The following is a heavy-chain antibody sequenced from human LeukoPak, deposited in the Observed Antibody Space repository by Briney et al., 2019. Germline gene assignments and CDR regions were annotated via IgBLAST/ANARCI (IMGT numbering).Heavy chain of an antibody. D-gene: IGHD3-10*01. V-gene: IGHV3-33*08. Sequence: SGGSLRLSCAASGFTFSRYGMHWVRQAPGKGLEWVAVISFDGSDKYYADSVKGRFTISRDNSKNTLYLQMNSLKTEDTAVYYCTTRHYYGSGTYDYWGQGTLVTVSS. CDR3: TTRHYYGSGTYDY. CDR2: ISFDGSDK. CDR1: GFTFSRYG. J-gene: IGHJ4*02.